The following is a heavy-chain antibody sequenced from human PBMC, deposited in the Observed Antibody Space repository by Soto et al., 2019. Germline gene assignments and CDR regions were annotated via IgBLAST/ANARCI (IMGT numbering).Heavy chain of an antibody. CDR2: ISNNGDTT. CDR3: AKDPTTVTRGFFDY. J-gene: IGHJ4*02. CDR1: GFTFSSYA. D-gene: IGHD4-17*01. Sequence: GSLRLSCAASGFTFSSYAMAWVRQAPGKGLEWVSVISNNGDTTFHADSVQGRFTISRDNSKNTLFLQMSSLRAEDTALYYCAKDPTTVTRGFFDYWGQGTLVTVSS. V-gene: IGHV3-23*01.